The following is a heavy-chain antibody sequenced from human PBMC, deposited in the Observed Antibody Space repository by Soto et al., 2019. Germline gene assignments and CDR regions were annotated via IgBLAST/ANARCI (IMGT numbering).Heavy chain of an antibody. Sequence: ASETLSLTCTVSGGSISSGGYYWSWIRQHPGKGLEWIGYTYYSGSTYYNPSLKSRVTISVDTSKNQFSLKLSSVTAADTAVYYCARDHSQYYDSSGYGGFDYGMDVWGQGTTVTVSS. CDR3: ARDHSQYYDSSGYGGFDYGMDV. V-gene: IGHV4-31*03. D-gene: IGHD3-22*01. CDR1: GGSISSGGYY. J-gene: IGHJ6*02. CDR2: TYYSGST.